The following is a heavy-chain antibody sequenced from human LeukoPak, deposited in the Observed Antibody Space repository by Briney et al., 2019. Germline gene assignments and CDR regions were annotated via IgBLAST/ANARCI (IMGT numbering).Heavy chain of an antibody. CDR2: ITGSGGST. CDR3: ARVMGNDFWSGYYNFDY. D-gene: IGHD3-3*01. V-gene: IGHV3-23*01. Sequence: GGSLRLSCAASGFTFSNFAMTWVRQAPGKGLEWVSGITGSGGSTYYADSVKGRFTISRDNAKNSLYLQMNSLRAEDTAVYYCARVMGNDFWSGYYNFDYWGQGTLVTVSS. CDR1: GFTFSNFA. J-gene: IGHJ4*02.